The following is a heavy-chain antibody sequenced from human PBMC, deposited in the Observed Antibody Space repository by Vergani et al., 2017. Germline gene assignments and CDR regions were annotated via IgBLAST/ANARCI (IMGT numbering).Heavy chain of an antibody. CDR3: AGLAIAAAGNNWFDP. CDR1: GGSISSSSYY. V-gene: IGHV4-39*07. J-gene: IGHJ5*02. CDR2: INHSGST. Sequence: QLQLQESGPGLVKPSETLSLTCTVSGGSISSSSYYWSWIRQPPGKGLEWIGEINHSGSTNYNPSLKSRVTISVDTSKNQFSLKLSSVTAADTAVYYCAGLAIAAAGNNWFDPGGQGTLVTVSS. D-gene: IGHD6-13*01.